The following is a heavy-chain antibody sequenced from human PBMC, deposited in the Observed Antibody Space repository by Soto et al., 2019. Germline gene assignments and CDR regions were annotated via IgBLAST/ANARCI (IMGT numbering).Heavy chain of an antibody. D-gene: IGHD1-7*01. CDR1: GFTFSSYA. CDR2: ISGSGGST. J-gene: IGHJ4*02. V-gene: IGHV3-23*01. Sequence: PGGSLRRSWAASGFTFSSYAMGWGRQAPGKGLEWVSTISGSGGSTYYADSVKGRFTISRDNSKNTLYLQMNSLRADDTAVYYCAKDAGDYNWNYDYWGQGTLVTVSS. CDR3: AKDAGDYNWNYDY.